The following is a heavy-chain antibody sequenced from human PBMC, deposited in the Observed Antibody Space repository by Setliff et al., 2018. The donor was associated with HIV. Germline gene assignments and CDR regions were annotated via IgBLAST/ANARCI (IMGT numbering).Heavy chain of an antibody. V-gene: IGHV3-11*04. CDR3: ALGYCSGGSCYSDPEVAFDV. D-gene: IGHD2-15*01. Sequence: PGGSLRLSCAASGFTFRDYYMIWIRQAPGKGLEWVSYISSAATIISYADSVKGRFTISRDDATNSLFLQMNSLRAEDTALYYCALGYCSGGSCYSDPEVAFDVWGQGTMVTVSS. CDR1: GFTFRDYY. CDR2: ISSAATII. J-gene: IGHJ3*01.